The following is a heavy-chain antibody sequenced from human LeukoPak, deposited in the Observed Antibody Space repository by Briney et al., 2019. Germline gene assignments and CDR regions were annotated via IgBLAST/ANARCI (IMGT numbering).Heavy chain of an antibody. J-gene: IGHJ4*02. Sequence: SETLSLTCTVSGYSISSGYYWGWIRQPPGKGLEWIGSIYHTGSTNYNPSLKSRVTISVDTSKNQFSLKLSSVTAADTAVYYCARLIQLWVLDYWGQGTLVTVSS. CDR3: ARLIQLWVLDY. CDR1: GYSISSGYY. CDR2: IYHTGST. V-gene: IGHV4-38-2*02. D-gene: IGHD5-18*01.